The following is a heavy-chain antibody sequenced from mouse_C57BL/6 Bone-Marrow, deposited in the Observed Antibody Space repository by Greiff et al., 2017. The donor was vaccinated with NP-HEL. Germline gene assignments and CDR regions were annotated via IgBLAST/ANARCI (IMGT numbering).Heavy chain of an antibody. CDR2: IWRGGST. V-gene: IGHV2-5*01. CDR1: GFSLTSYC. D-gene: IGHD2-4*01. CDR3: AKNDYDWFAY. J-gene: IGHJ3*01. Sequence: QVQLQQSGPGLVQPSQSLSITCTVSGFSLTSYCVHWVRQSPGKGLEWLGVIWRGGSTDYYAAFMSRLSITKDNSKSQFFFKMNSLQADDSAIYYCAKNDYDWFAYRGQGTLVTVAA.